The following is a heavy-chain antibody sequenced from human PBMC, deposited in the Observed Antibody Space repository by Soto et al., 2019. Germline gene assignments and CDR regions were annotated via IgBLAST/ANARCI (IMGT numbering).Heavy chain of an antibody. V-gene: IGHV1-2*02. CDR1: GYTFTGYY. CDR2: INPNSGGT. CDR3: ARADLEARPPYFDY. D-gene: IGHD6-6*01. Sequence: VASVKVSCKASGYTFTGYYMHWVRQAPGQGLEWMGWINPNSGGTNYAQKFQGRVTMTRDTSISTAYMELSRLRSDDTAVYYCARADLEARPPYFDYCGQGTLVTVYS. J-gene: IGHJ4*02.